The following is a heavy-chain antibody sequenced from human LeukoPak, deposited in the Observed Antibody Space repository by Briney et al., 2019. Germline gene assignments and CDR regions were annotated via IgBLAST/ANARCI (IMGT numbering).Heavy chain of an antibody. Sequence: ASVKVSCKASGYTFTGYYMHWVRQAPGQGLEWMGRINPNSGGTNYAQKFQGRVTMTRDTSISTAYMELSRLRSDDTAVYYCAREFITYYYDSSGYYHMPILDYWGQGTLVTVSS. J-gene: IGHJ4*02. CDR2: INPNSGGT. V-gene: IGHV1-2*06. CDR3: AREFITYYYDSSGYYHMPILDY. D-gene: IGHD3-22*01. CDR1: GYTFTGYY.